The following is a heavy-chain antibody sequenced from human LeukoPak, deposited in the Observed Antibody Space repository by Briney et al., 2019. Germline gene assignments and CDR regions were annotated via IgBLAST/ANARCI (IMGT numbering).Heavy chain of an antibody. D-gene: IGHD3-16*01. Sequence: GESLKFSCKGSGYRFSSYWISWVRQMPGKGLEWMGRIDPSDSYTNYNPSFQGHVTISVDKSINTAYLQWSSLKASDTALYYCAKLMGATIGGEWGQGTLVTVSS. J-gene: IGHJ1*01. CDR2: IDPSDSYT. CDR3: AKLMGATIGGE. CDR1: GYRFSSYW. V-gene: IGHV5-10-1*01.